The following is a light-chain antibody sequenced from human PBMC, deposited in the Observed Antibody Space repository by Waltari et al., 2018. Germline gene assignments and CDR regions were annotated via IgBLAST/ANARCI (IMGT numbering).Light chain of an antibody. J-gene: IGKJ5*01. Sequence: EVVLTQSPATLSLSAGERATLSCRASQSVSTYLAWYQQKTGQDPMLLIYDASYRATGIPARFSASGSGTDFTLTISSLEPEDFAVYYCHQRSNWPPAFGQGTRLENK. CDR3: HQRSNWPPA. V-gene: IGKV3-11*01. CDR2: DAS. CDR1: QSVSTY.